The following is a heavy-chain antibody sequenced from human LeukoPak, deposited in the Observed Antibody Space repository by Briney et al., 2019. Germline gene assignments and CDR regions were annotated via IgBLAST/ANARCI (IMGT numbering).Heavy chain of an antibody. D-gene: IGHD4-23*01. CDR2: INHSGST. Sequence: PSETLSLTCAVYGGSFSGYYWSWIRQPPGKGLEWIGEINHSGSTNYNPSLKSRVTISVDTSKNQFSLKLSSVTAAATAVYYCAGHDYGGLVDYWGQGTLVTVSS. CDR1: GGSFSGYY. CDR3: AGHDYGGLVDY. J-gene: IGHJ4*02. V-gene: IGHV4-34*01.